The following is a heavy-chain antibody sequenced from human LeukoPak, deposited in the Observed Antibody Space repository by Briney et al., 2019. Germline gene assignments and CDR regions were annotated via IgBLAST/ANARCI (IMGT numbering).Heavy chain of an antibody. Sequence: PGGSLRLSCAASGFTARSNYMSWVRQAPGKGLGWVSVIYSGGSTYYADSVKGRFTISRDNSKNTLYLQMNSLRAEDTAVYYCARGLGDSSGYYFGYFDYWGQGTLVTVFS. CDR1: GFTARSNY. D-gene: IGHD3-22*01. CDR2: IYSGGST. CDR3: ARGLGDSSGYYFGYFDY. V-gene: IGHV3-66*01. J-gene: IGHJ4*02.